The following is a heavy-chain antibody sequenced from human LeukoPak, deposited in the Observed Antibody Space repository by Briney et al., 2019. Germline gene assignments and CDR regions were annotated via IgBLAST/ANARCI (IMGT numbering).Heavy chain of an antibody. D-gene: IGHD3-10*02. J-gene: IGHJ4*02. V-gene: IGHV3-43*01. Sequence: LPGGSLRLSCATSGFNFDRYTIHWVRQAPGKGLEWVSLAGWAGGTTFYSDSVRGRFTISRDSGRKSVYLQMNSLTTDDTALYFCAKELDTMFFDYWGQGALVTVSS. CDR1: GFNFDRYT. CDR2: AGWAGGTT. CDR3: AKELDTMFFDY.